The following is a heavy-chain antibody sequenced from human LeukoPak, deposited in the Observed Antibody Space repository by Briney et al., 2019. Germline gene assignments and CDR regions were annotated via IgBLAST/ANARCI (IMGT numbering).Heavy chain of an antibody. CDR3: ARDARRTTIGRGVIIGGGLDY. Sequence: GGSLTLSCTVSGFTFSSYWMSWVRQAPGKGLEWVANIRQDGSEKYHVHSVKGRFTISRDNAKDSLFLQMNILRAEDTAVYCGARDARRTTIGRGVIIGGGLDYWGQGTLVTVSS. V-gene: IGHV3-7*05. CDR1: GFTFSSYW. J-gene: IGHJ4*02. D-gene: IGHD3-10*01. CDR2: IRQDGSEK.